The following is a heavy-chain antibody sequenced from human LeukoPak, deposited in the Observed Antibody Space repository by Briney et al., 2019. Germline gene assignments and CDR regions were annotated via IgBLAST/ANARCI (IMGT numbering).Heavy chain of an antibody. Sequence: GGSLRLSCAASGFTFSSYGMHWVRQAPGKGLEWVAVTWYGGSNKYYADSVKGRFTISRDNSKNTLYLQMNSLRAEDTAVYYCARDHSSGWYSDYFDYWGQGTLVTVSS. CDR3: ARDHSSGWYSDYFDY. D-gene: IGHD6-19*01. CDR1: GFTFSSYG. CDR2: TWYGGSNK. V-gene: IGHV3-33*01. J-gene: IGHJ4*02.